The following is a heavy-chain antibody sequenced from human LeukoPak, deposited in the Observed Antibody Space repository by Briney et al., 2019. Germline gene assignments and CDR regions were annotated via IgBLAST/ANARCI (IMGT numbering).Heavy chain of an antibody. J-gene: IGHJ3*02. CDR3: ARDPYDGGGYGAFDI. D-gene: IGHD3-22*01. CDR1: GLAFSAYW. CDR2: INQGGNQD. V-gene: IGHV3-7*01. Sequence: GGSLRLSCAASGLAFSAYWMSWVRQAPGMGLEWMANINQGGNQDAHVASVRGRFTVSRDNAKNSLYLQMNSLRAEDTAVYYCARDPYDGGGYGAFDIWGRGTMVTVSS.